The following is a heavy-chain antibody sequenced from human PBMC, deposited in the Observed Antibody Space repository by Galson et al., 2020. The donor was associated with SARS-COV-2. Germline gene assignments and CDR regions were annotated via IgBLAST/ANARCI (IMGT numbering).Heavy chain of an antibody. J-gene: IGHJ5*02. CDR3: ARVDYSGSGSAFHP. CDR2: ISNYNGHT. V-gene: IGHV1-18*01. D-gene: IGHD3-10*01. CDR1: PSTFPIYG. Sequence: GESLKISCKASPSTFPIYGFSWVRQAPGQGLEWMGWISNYNGHTNYARTFQGRVTMSTDTTTNTAYMELRTLRSDDTALYYCARVDYSGSGSAFHPWGQGTQVIVSS.